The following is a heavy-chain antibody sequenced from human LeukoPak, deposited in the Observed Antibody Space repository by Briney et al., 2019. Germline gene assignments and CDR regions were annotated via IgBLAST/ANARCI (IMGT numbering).Heavy chain of an antibody. CDR2: IPYDGSDK. V-gene: IGHV3-30*04. CDR1: GFTFSSYE. CDR3: AKDMSGGDCPDY. J-gene: IGHJ4*02. Sequence: GGSLRLSCAASGFTFSSYEMNWVRQAPGKGLEWVALIPYDGSDKDYAKSVKGRFTISRDNSKNTLYLQMNSLRAEDTAVYYCAKDMSGGDCPDYWGQGTLVTVSS. D-gene: IGHD2-21*02.